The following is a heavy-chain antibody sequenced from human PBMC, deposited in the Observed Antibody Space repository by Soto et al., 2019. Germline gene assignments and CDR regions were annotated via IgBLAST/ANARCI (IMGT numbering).Heavy chain of an antibody. Sequence: SETLSLTCAVSGGSISSGGYSWSWIRQPPGKGLEWIGYIYHSGSTYYNPSLKSRVTISVDRSKNQFSLKLSSVTAADTAVYYCAVGLRGGYDYWGQGTLVTVSS. J-gene: IGHJ4*02. CDR1: GGSISSGGYS. V-gene: IGHV4-30-2*01. D-gene: IGHD4-17*01. CDR2: IYHSGST. CDR3: AVGLRGGYDY.